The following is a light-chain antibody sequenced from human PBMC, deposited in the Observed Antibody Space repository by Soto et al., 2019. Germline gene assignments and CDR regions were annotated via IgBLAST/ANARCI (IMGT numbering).Light chain of an antibody. CDR1: QSVSSY. J-gene: IGKJ4*01. V-gene: IGKV3-11*01. CDR3: QQRSNWPLT. Sequence: IVLTQSPAILPLSPGETATLSCRASQSVSSYLAWYQQKPGQAPRLLIYDASNRATGIPARFSGSGSGTDFTLTISSLEPEDFAVYYCQQRSNWPLTFGGGTKVEIE. CDR2: DAS.